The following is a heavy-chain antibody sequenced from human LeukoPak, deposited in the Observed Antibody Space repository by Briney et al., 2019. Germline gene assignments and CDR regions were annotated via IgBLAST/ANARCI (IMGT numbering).Heavy chain of an antibody. J-gene: IGHJ4*02. CDR1: GDSVSINSAA. D-gene: IGHD6-13*01. CDR3: ARYTSTYYLEY. CDR2: TYYRPQWYA. Sequence: SQTLSLTCAISGDSVSINSAAWNWIRQPPSRGLEWLGRTYYRPQWYADYAASVRSRITINADTSKNQFSLHLNSVTPEDTALYFCARYTSTYYLEYWGQGTLVTVSS. V-gene: IGHV6-1*01.